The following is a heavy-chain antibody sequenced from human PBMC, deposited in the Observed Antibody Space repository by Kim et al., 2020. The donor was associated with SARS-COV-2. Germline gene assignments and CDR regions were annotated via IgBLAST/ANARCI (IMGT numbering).Heavy chain of an antibody. CDR3: ESTRGSCLSDS. Sequence: GGSLRLSCAVSGFTLSNSWMNWVRQAPGKGLEWVSRISADGVNTAYADSVKGRVTISSDTAKNTMYLQLHRLRAENTAVYYCESTRGSCLSDSWGHGFL. CDR1: GFTLSNSW. CDR2: ISADGVNT. J-gene: IGHJ5*01. V-gene: IGHV3-74*01. D-gene: IGHD2-15*01.